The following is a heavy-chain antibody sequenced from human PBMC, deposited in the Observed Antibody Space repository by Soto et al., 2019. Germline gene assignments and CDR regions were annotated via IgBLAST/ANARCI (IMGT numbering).Heavy chain of an antibody. D-gene: IGHD7-27*01. V-gene: IGHV3-11*06. J-gene: IGHJ4*02. CDR2: ISETGSHT. CDR3: ARSLRATSPLTF. Sequence: GGSLRLSCEASGFTFTDYHMSWIRQAPGKGLEWVALISETGSHTAYAESVKGRFTISRDNARPSVFLQMNSLRSDDTAVYFCARSLRATSPLTFWGQGTPVTISS. CDR1: GFTFTDYH.